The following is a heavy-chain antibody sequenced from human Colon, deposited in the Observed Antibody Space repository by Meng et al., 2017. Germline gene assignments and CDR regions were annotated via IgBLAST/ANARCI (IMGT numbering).Heavy chain of an antibody. J-gene: IGHJ4*02. CDR3: ASSIAAAGINFDY. D-gene: IGHD6-13*01. Sequence: LQLQDAGPGPVKPPVTLSLSCPASGCSISSSMYYWGWIRQPPGKVLEWIGSIYYSGSTYYTPSLKSRVTISVDTSKNQFSLKLSSVTAADTAVYYCASSIAAAGINFDYWGQGTLVTVSS. CDR1: GCSISSSMYY. CDR2: IYYSGST. V-gene: IGHV4-39*07.